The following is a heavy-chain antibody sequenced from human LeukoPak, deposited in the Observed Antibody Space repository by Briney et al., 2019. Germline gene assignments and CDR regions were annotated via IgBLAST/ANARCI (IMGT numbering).Heavy chain of an antibody. J-gene: IGHJ3*02. CDR3: ARHPIAHYYDSSGLYAFDI. CDR1: GGSFSGYY. V-gene: IGHV4-34*01. Sequence: SETLSLTCAVYGGSFSGYYWSWIRQPPGKGLEWIGEINHSGSTNYNPSLKSRVTISVDTSKNQFSLKLSSVTAADTAVYYCARHPIAHYYDSSGLYAFDIWGQGTMVTVSS. D-gene: IGHD3-22*01. CDR2: INHSGST.